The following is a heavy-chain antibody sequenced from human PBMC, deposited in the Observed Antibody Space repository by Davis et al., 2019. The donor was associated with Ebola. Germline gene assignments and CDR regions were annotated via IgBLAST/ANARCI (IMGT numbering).Heavy chain of an antibody. V-gene: IGHV4-59*01. CDR2: IYYSGST. CDR3: ARVAVYYDSSGYLGTVFGY. D-gene: IGHD3-22*01. CDR1: GGSISSYY. J-gene: IGHJ4*02. Sequence: SETLSLTFTLSGGSISSYYWSWIRPPPGKGLEWFGYIYYSGSTNYNPSLTSRVTISVATSKNQFSLKLSSVTAADTAVYYCARVAVYYDSSGYLGTVFGYWGQGTLVTVSS.